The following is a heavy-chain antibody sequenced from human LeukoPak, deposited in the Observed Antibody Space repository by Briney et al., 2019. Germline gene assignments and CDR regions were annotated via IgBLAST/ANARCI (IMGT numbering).Heavy chain of an antibody. V-gene: IGHV3-7*03. D-gene: IGHD1-26*01. CDR2: IKQDRSEK. CDR1: GFTFSNYW. J-gene: IGHJ5*02. Sequence: GGSLRLSCAASGFTFSNYWMSWVRQAPGKGLEWVANIKQDRSEKYYVDSVKGRFTISRDNAKNSLYLQMNSLRAEDTAVYYCARAPKFRLVGVSKGPFDPWGQGTLVTVSS. CDR3: ARAPKFRLVGVSKGPFDP.